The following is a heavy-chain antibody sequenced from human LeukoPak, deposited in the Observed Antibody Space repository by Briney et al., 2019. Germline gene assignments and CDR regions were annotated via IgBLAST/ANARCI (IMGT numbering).Heavy chain of an antibody. J-gene: IGHJ4*02. Sequence: GGSLRLSCAASGLTFSDYYMSWIRQAPGKGLEWVSSMSPDSNYKYYTNSVKGRFTISRDNARKSLYLQMNSLRVDDTAVYYCARGSYGDYGDWGQGTLVTVSS. V-gene: IGHV3-11*06. D-gene: IGHD4-17*01. CDR3: ARGSYGDYGD. CDR1: GLTFSDYY. CDR2: MSPDSNYK.